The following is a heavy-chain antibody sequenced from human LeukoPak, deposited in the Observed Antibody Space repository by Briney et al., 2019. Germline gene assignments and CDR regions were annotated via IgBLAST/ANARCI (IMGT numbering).Heavy chain of an antibody. D-gene: IGHD3-16*01. CDR1: GYTFTDYG. CDR3: ARDEQYQLMILDF. J-gene: IGHJ4*02. CDR2: ISALNGNA. V-gene: IGHV1-18*01. Sequence: ASVKVSCKASGYTFTDYGFTWVRQAPGQGLEWMGWISALNGNANYAHKFRGRVTLTRDTSTGTAYMELRSLKSDGTAVYYCARDEQYQLMILDFWGQGTLITVSS.